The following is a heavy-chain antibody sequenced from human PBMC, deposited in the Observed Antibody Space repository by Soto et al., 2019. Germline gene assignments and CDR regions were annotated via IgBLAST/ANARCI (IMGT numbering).Heavy chain of an antibody. CDR1: GFTFDDYA. CDR2: ISWNSGSI. Sequence: EVQLVESGGGLVQPGRSLRLSCAASGFTFDDYAMHWVRQAPGKGLEWVSGISWNSGSIGYADSVKGRFTISRDNAKNSLYLQMNSLRAEDTALYYCAKDKAPPEQLGYYFDYWGQGTLVTVSS. D-gene: IGHD6-6*01. V-gene: IGHV3-9*01. J-gene: IGHJ4*02. CDR3: AKDKAPPEQLGYYFDY.